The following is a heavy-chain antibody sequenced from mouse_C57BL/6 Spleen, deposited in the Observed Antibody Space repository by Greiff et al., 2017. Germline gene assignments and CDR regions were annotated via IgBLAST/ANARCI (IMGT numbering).Heavy chain of an antibody. J-gene: IGHJ2*01. D-gene: IGHD1-3*01. CDR3: ARKGPTNDDY. CDR2: IYPSDSET. V-gene: IGHV1-61*01. Sequence: VQLQQPGAELVRPGSSVKLSCKASGYTFTSYWMDWVKQRPGQGLEWIGNIYPSDSETHYNQKFKDKATLTVDKSSSTAYMQLSSLTSEDSAVYYCARKGPTNDDYWGQGTTLTVSS. CDR1: GYTFTSYW.